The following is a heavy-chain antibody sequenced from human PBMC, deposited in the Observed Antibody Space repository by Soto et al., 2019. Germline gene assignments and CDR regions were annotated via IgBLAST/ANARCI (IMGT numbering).Heavy chain of an antibody. CDR1: GGSFSGYY. CDR2: INHSGST. V-gene: IGHV4-34*01. D-gene: IGHD1-20*01. CDR3: ARGRGIPRPCSYYYTDV. Sequence: PSEALSLTCAVYGGSFSGYYWSWIRQPPGKGLEWIGEINHSGSTNYNPSLKSRVTISVDTSKNQFSLKLSSVTAADTAVYYCARGRGIPRPCSYYYTDVWGKGTTVTVSS. J-gene: IGHJ6*03.